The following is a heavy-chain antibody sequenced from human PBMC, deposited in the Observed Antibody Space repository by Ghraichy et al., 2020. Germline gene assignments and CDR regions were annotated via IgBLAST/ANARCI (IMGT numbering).Heavy chain of an antibody. V-gene: IGHV1-69*06. J-gene: IGHJ3*02. Sequence: SVKVSCKASGGTFSSYAISWVRQAPGQGLEWMGGIIPIFGTANYAQKFQGRVTITADKSTSTAYMELSSLRSEDTAVYYCARGVVVAATQFDAFDIWGQGKMVTVSS. D-gene: IGHD2-15*01. CDR2: IIPIFGTA. CDR1: GGTFSSYA. CDR3: ARGVVVAATQFDAFDI.